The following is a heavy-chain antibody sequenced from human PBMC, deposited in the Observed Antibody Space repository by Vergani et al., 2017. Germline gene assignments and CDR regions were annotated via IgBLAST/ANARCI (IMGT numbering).Heavy chain of an antibody. J-gene: IGHJ4*02. CDR3: AKDVPMVTMIVVVPIEGFDY. D-gene: IGHD3-22*01. CDR2: ISGSGGST. Sequence: EVQLLESGGGLVQPGGSLRLSCAASGFTFSSYAMSWVRQAPGKGLEWVSAISGSGGSTYYADSVKGRFTISRDNSKNTLYLQMNSLRAEDTAVYYCAKDVPMVTMIVVVPIEGFDYWGQGTLVTVSS. CDR1: GFTFSSYA. V-gene: IGHV3-23*01.